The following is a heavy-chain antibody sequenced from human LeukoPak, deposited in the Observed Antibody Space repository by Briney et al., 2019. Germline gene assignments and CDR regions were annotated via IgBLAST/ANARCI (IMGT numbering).Heavy chain of an antibody. J-gene: IGHJ3*02. CDR3: ARGWRSIVGATYAFDI. Sequence: ASVKVSCKASGYTFTSYDINWVRQATGQGLEWMRWMNPNSGNTGYAQKFQGRVTMTRNTSISTAYMELSSLRSEDTAVYYCARGWRSIVGATYAFDIWGQGTMVTVSS. V-gene: IGHV1-8*01. CDR2: MNPNSGNT. CDR1: GYTFTSYD. D-gene: IGHD1-26*01.